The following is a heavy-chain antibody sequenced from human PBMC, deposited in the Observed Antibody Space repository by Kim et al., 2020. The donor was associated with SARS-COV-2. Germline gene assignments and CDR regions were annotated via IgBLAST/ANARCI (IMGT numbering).Heavy chain of an antibody. CDR2: MYSDGTT. CDR1: GFTVTSNY. D-gene: IGHD6-19*01. Sequence: GGSLRLSCAASGFTVTSNYMSWVRQAPGRGLEWVSVMYSDGTTYYADSVKGRFTISRDNSKNTVSIQMKSLRVEDTAVYYCARGDYNNVWYFNYWGQGTLVTVSS. J-gene: IGHJ4*02. V-gene: IGHV3-66*02. CDR3: ARGDYNNVWYFNY.